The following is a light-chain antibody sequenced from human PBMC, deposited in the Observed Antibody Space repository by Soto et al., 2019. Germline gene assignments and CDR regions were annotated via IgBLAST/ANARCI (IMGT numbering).Light chain of an antibody. Sequence: EIVMTQSPATLSVSPGERATLSCRASQSVSSNLAWFQQKPGQAPRLLIYGASTRAAGIPARFSGSGSGTEFTLTISSLQSEDLAVYYCQQHNNWPRTFGQGTKVEI. CDR3: QQHNNWPRT. CDR2: GAS. J-gene: IGKJ1*01. CDR1: QSVSSN. V-gene: IGKV3-15*01.